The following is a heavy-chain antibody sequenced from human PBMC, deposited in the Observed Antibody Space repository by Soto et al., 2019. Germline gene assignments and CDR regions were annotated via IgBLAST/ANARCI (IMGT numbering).Heavy chain of an antibody. CDR2: IWHDGSKK. D-gene: IGHD1-20*01. Sequence: QVQLVESGGGVVQPGRSLRLSCEASGFTFSTYVMNWVRQAPGKGLEWVALIWHDGSKKYYADSVEGRFTVSRDNSKNTLYVKMNRLKVQDTCVYYCAKPGRTYNSSYSVDAWGKGTTVTVSS. CDR1: GFTFSTYV. V-gene: IGHV3-33*06. CDR3: AKPGRTYNSSYSVDA. J-gene: IGHJ6*03.